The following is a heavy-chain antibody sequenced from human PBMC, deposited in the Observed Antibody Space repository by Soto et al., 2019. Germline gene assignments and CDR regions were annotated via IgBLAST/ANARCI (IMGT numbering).Heavy chain of an antibody. CDR3: VRQGIGAQHGLVDV. CDR1: IASTSTHN. D-gene: IGHD3-10*01. Sequence: SETLSLTCTVPIASTSTHNWSWIRQTPGKGLEWIGYIYEGGSTGYNPSLESRVTISLDTSTNQLSLKLRSVTAADTAVYYCVRQGIGAQHGLVDVWGQGTTVTVS. V-gene: IGHV4-59*08. J-gene: IGHJ6*02. CDR2: IYEGGST.